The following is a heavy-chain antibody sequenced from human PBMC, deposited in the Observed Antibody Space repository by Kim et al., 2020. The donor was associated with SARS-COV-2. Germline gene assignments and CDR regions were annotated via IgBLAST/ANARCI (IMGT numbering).Heavy chain of an antibody. V-gene: IGHV3-43*01. CDR3: AKDMPYSSYQTPYYGMDV. Sequence: KGRFTISRDNSKNSLYLQMNSLRTEDTALYYCAKDMPYSSYQTPYYGMDVWGQGTTVTVSS. D-gene: IGHD6-6*01. J-gene: IGHJ6*02.